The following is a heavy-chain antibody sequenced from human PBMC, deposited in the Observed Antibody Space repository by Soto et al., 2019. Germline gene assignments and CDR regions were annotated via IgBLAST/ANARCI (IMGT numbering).Heavy chain of an antibody. CDR1: GGSFSGYY. V-gene: IGHV4-34*01. CDR2: INHSGST. CDR3: ARVLGIASFGVPKNWFDP. Sequence: NPSETLSLTCAAYGGSFSGYYWTWIRQPPGKGLEWIGEINHSGSTNYNPSLKSRVTISVDTSKNQFSLKLSSVTAADTAVYYCARVLGIASFGVPKNWFDPWGQGTLVTVSS. D-gene: IGHD3-3*01. J-gene: IGHJ5*02.